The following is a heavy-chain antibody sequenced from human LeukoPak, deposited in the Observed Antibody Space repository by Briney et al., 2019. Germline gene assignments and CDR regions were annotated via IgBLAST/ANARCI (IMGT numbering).Heavy chain of an antibody. V-gene: IGHV3-21*06. CDR1: GFTFSSFS. CDR2: IGVTSGYI. CDR3: ARRFGDLLLDY. J-gene: IGHJ4*02. D-gene: IGHD3-10*01. Sequence: GRSLRLSCAVSGFTFSSFSMTWVRQAPGKGLEWASGIGVTSGYIYHADSVKGRFTISRDNAKNSLYLQMNSLRDEDTAVYYCARRFGDLLLDYWGQGTLVTVTS.